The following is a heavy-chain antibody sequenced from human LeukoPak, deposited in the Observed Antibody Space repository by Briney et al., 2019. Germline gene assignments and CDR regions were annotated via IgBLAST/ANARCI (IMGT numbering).Heavy chain of an antibody. D-gene: IGHD6-13*01. CDR2: ISGSGGST. J-gene: IGHJ4*02. CDR1: VFTFRSYA. Sequence: GAPRLSCAPSVFTFRSYAMSWVRQAPGKGLEWVSAISGSGGSTYYADSVKGRFTISRDKSKNTLYLQMNSLKGEVTAGENSAKDRWVVAAAGSCLDHWGEGTLVTVSS. CDR3: AKDRWVVAAAGSCLDH. V-gene: IGHV3-23*01.